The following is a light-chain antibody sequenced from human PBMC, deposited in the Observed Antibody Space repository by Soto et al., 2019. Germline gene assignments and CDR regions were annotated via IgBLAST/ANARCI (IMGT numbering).Light chain of an antibody. CDR1: QPIADY. V-gene: IGKV1-39*01. Sequence: DVQMTQSPASLSASVGDRVTIACRAGQPIADYLNWYQQKPGEAPKVLIFGASSLRSGVPSRFSGSGYRTDFTPTINNLQPEDFATYYCQQTHAVPLTFGQGTRL. CDR3: QQTHAVPLT. J-gene: IGKJ5*01. CDR2: GAS.